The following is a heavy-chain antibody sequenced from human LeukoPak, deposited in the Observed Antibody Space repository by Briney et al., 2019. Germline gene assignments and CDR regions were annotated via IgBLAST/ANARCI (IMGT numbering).Heavy chain of an antibody. J-gene: IGHJ5*02. CDR1: GGTFSSYA. CDR3: ARAVVPAATAWFDP. CDR2: IIPILGIA. V-gene: IGHV1-69*04. Sequence: SVKVSCKASGGTFSSYAISWVRQAPGQGLEWMGRIIPILGIANYAQKFQGRVMITADKSTSTAYTELSSLRSEDTAVYYCARAVVPAATAWFDPWGQGTLVTVSS. D-gene: IGHD2-2*01.